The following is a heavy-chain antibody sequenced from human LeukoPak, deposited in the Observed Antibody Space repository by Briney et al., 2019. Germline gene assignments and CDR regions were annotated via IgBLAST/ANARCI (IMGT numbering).Heavy chain of an antibody. V-gene: IGHV1-2*02. CDR1: GYTFTGYY. J-gene: IGHJ3*02. CDR3: ARDSSRLVLWGFSDAFDI. CDR2: INPNSGGT. Sequence: EASVKVSCKASGYTFTGYYMHWVRQAPGQGLEWMGWINPNSGGTNYAQKFQGRVTMTRDTSISTAYMELSRLRSEDTAVYYCARDSSRLVLWGFSDAFDIWGQGTMVTVSS. D-gene: IGHD3-16*01.